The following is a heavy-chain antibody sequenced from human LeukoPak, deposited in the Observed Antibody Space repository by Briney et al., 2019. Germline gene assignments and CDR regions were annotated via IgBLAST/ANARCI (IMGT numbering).Heavy chain of an antibody. D-gene: IGHD6-13*01. J-gene: IGHJ5*02. CDR2: INPNSGGT. V-gene: IGHV1-2*02. Sequence: ASVKVSCKASGYTFTGYYMHWVRQAPGQGLEWMGWINPNSGGTNYAQKFQGRVTMTRDTSISTAYMELSRLRSDDTAVYYCARDTAAGSYNWFDPWGQGTLVTVSS. CDR3: ARDTAAGSYNWFDP. CDR1: GYTFTGYY.